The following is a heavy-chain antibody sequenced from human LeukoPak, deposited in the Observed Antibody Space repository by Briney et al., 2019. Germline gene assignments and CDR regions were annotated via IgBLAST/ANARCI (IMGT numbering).Heavy chain of an antibody. CDR2: IIPIFCTA. V-gene: IGHV1-69*13. D-gene: IGHD3-22*01. J-gene: IGHJ4*02. Sequence: SVKVSCKASGGTFSSYAISWVRQAPGQGLEWMGGIIPIFCTANYAQKFQGRVTITADESTSTAYMELSSLRSEDTAVYYCARCRRHSSGYYYLFDYWGQGTLVTVSS. CDR3: ARCRRHSSGYYYLFDY. CDR1: GGTFSSYA.